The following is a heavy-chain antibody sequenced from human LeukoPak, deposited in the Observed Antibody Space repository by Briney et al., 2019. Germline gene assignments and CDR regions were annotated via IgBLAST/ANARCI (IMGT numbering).Heavy chain of an antibody. J-gene: IGHJ4*02. D-gene: IGHD5-12*01. V-gene: IGHV3-9*01. CDR3: AINGGGDSGYGTFDY. Sequence: GGSLRLSCAVSGFTFDDYAMHWVRQVPGKGLEWVSGINWNSDSIGYADSVKGRFTTSRDNAKNSLYLQMNSLRAEDTAFYYCAINGGGDSGYGTFDYWGQGTLVTVSS. CDR2: INWNSDSI. CDR1: GFTFDDYA.